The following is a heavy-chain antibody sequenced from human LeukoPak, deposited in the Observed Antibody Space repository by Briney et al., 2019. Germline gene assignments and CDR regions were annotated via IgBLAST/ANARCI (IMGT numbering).Heavy chain of an antibody. V-gene: IGHV3-23*01. D-gene: IGHD6-13*01. CDR3: AKDRASSSWYWFDP. CDR2: IVGSGYTT. CDR1: GFTFSSYG. Sequence: PGGSLRLSCAASGFTFSSYGMSWVRQAPGKGLEWVSAIVGSGYTTYYADSVKGRFTVSRDNSKNTLYLQMNSLRAEDTAVYYCAKDRASSSWYWFDPWGQGTLVTVSS. J-gene: IGHJ5*02.